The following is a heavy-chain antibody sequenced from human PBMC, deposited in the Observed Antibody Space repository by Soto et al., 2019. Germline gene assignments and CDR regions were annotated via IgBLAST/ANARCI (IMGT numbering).Heavy chain of an antibody. V-gene: IGHV1-18*01. CDR3: ARDAPPPELRFLEWHNYDYNGMDV. CDR1: GYCFTAYG. Sequence: GXSVKVACTTSGYCFTAYGIIWVRQAPGQGLEWMGWISCYNGKTKYAQKVQGRVTMTTDTSTSTAYMEVRSLRSDDTAIYYCARDAPPPELRFLEWHNYDYNGMDVWAQGTTVTVSS. J-gene: IGHJ6*02. CDR2: ISCYNGKT. D-gene: IGHD3-3*01.